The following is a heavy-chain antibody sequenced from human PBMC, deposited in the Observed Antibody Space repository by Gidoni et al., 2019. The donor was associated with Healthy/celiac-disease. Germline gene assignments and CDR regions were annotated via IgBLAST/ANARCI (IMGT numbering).Heavy chain of an antibody. Sequence: QVQLQESGPGLVKPSQTLSLTFTVSGGSISSGGYYWSWIRQHPGKGLEWIGYIYYSGSTYYNPSLKSRVTISVDTSKNQFSLKLSSVTAADTAVYYCARGINFDWLSRARNWFDPWGQGTLVTVSS. J-gene: IGHJ5*02. CDR2: IYYSGST. CDR3: ARGINFDWLSRARNWFDP. V-gene: IGHV4-31*03. CDR1: GGSISSGGYY. D-gene: IGHD3-9*01.